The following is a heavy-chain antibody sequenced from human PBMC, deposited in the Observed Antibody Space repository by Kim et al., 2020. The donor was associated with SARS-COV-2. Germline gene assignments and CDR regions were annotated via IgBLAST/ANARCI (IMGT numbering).Heavy chain of an antibody. V-gene: IGHV4-31*03. Sequence: SETLSLICSVSGDSISNGGHYWSWIRQHPGKGLEWIGFVYHSGSSYCDPSLESRLSISVDTSKNQFSLKLKSVTAADTAVYYCARSDGVFMTEWGPGTLVIVSS. CDR3: ARSDGVFMTE. D-gene: IGHD2-21*02. CDR2: VYHSGSS. CDR1: GDSISNGGHY. J-gene: IGHJ4*01.